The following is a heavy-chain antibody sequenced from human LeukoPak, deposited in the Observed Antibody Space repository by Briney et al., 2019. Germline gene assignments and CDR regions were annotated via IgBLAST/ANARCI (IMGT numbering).Heavy chain of an antibody. CDR2: ISAYNGNT. V-gene: IGHV1-18*04. CDR3: ARGGDYYGSGSYKFDY. CDR1: GYTFTGYY. Sequence: ASVKVSCKASGYTFTGYYMHWVRQAPGQGLEWMGWISAYNGNTNYAQKLQGRVTMTTDTSTSTAYMELRSLRSDDTAVYYCARGGDYYGSGSYKFDYWGQGTLVTVSS. D-gene: IGHD3-10*01. J-gene: IGHJ4*02.